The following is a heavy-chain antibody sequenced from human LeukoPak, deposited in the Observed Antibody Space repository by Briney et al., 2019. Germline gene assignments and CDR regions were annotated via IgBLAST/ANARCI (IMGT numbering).Heavy chain of an antibody. CDR1: GFTFSSYA. CDR3: AKDEGPAMVYWGGYYFDC. D-gene: IGHD5-18*01. Sequence: GGSLRLSCAASGFTFSSYAMSWVRQAPGKGLEWLSAISGSGGSTYYADSVKGRFTISRDNSKNTLYLQMNSLRAEDTAVYYCAKDEGPAMVYWGGYYFDCWGPGTLGTVSS. CDR2: ISGSGGST. J-gene: IGHJ4*02. V-gene: IGHV3-23*01.